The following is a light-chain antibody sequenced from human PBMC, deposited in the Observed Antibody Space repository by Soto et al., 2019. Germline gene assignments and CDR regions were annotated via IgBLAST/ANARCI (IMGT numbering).Light chain of an antibody. CDR1: GSDIGAYNY. CDR3: SSFTASSTFV. J-gene: IGLJ1*01. V-gene: IGLV2-14*01. CDR2: GVT. Sequence: QSVLTQPASVSGSPGQSITISCTGSGSDIGAYNYVSWYQQHPGKAPKLLIHGVTRRPSGVSSRFSASKSAYTASLTISGLQAEDEATYFCSSFTASSTFVFGTGTKVTVL.